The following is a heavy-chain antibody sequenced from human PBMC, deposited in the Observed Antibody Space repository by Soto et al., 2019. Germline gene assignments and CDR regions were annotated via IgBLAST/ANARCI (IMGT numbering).Heavy chain of an antibody. CDR3: ARLNDFWNGYPYYYYYYMDV. J-gene: IGHJ6*03. V-gene: IGHV1-8*01. CDR2: MNPNSGNT. D-gene: IGHD3-3*01. Sequence: QVQLVQSGAEVKKPGASVKVSCKASGYTFTSYDINWVRQATGQGLEWMGWMNPNSGNTGYAQKFQGRVTMTRNTSISTAYMELSSLRSEDTAVYYCARLNDFWNGYPYYYYYYMDVWGKGTTVTVSS. CDR1: GYTFTSYD.